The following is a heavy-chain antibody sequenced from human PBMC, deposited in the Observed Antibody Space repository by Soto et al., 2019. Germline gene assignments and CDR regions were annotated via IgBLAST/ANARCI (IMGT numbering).Heavy chain of an antibody. CDR2: IYYSGST. D-gene: IGHD4-4*01. Sequence: SETLSLTCTVSGGSISSYYWSWIRQPPGKGLEWIGYIYYSGSTNYNPSLKSRVTISVDTSKNQFSLKLSSVTAADTAVYYCARLRYSNFDYWGQGTLVTVSS. CDR1: GGSISSYY. V-gene: IGHV4-59*08. CDR3: ARLRYSNFDY. J-gene: IGHJ4*02.